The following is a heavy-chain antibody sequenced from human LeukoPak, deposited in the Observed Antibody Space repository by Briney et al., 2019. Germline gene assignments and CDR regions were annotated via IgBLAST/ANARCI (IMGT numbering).Heavy chain of an antibody. Sequence: GGSLRLSCAASGFTVSSNYMSWVRQAPGKGLEWVSVIYSGGSTYYADSVKGRFTISRDNSKNKVYLQMNSLRAEDTAVYYCARDLNYDSAYWGQGTLVTVSS. D-gene: IGHD3-22*01. CDR2: IYSGGST. CDR3: ARDLNYDSAY. V-gene: IGHV3-53*01. CDR1: GFTVSSNY. J-gene: IGHJ4*02.